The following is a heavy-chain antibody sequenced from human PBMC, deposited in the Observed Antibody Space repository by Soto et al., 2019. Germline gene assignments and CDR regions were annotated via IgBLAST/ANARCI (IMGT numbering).Heavy chain of an antibody. CDR1: GGSISSSSYY. D-gene: IGHD6-19*01. Sequence: SETLSLTCTVSGGSISSSSYYWVWIRQPPGKGLEWIGSIYYSGSTYYNPSLKSRVTISVDTSKNQFSLKLSSVTAADTAVYYCASQYSSGWYEGYYYYGMDVWGQGTTVTVSS. CDR3: ASQYSSGWYEGYYYYGMDV. V-gene: IGHV4-39*01. CDR2: IYYSGST. J-gene: IGHJ6*02.